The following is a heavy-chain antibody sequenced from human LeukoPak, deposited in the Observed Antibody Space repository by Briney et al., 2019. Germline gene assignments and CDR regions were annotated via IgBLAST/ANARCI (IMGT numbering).Heavy chain of an antibody. D-gene: IGHD2-15*01. CDR2: ISGSGGST. CDR3: VRDIVVVAAAIGHPYYFDY. CDR1: GFTFSDYD. V-gene: IGHV3-23*01. Sequence: GVSLRLSCAASGFTFSDYDMGWVRQAPGKGLEWVSAISGSGGSTYYADSVKGRFTISRDNSKNTLYLQMNSLRAEDTAVYYCVRDIVVVAAAIGHPYYFDYWGQGTLVTVSS. J-gene: IGHJ4*02.